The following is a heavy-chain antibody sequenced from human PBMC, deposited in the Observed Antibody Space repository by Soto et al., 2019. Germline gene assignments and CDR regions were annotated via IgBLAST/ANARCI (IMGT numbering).Heavy chain of an antibody. CDR3: AKDEAGEAYYDYIWGSYRGDFDAFDI. Sequence: GGSLRLSCAASGFTFSSYAMSWVRQAPGKGLEWVSAISGSGGSTYYADSVKGRFTISRDNSKNTLYLQMNSLRAEDTAVYYCAKDEAGEAYYDYIWGSYRGDFDAFDIWGQGTMVTVSS. CDR1: GFTFSSYA. CDR2: ISGSGGST. V-gene: IGHV3-23*01. J-gene: IGHJ3*02. D-gene: IGHD3-16*02.